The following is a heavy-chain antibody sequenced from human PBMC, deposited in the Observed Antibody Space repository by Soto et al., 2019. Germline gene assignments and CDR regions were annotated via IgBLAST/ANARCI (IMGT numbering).Heavy chain of an antibody. V-gene: IGHV3-23*01. Sequence: EVQVLESGGGLVQPGGSLRLSCAASGFTFSNYAMSWVRQAPGKGLEWVSTISGSGDNKYYVDSVKGRFTISRDNSKNTLYLHMNSLRAEDTAVYYCAKDPLTVTPYFDYWGQGTLVTVSS. D-gene: IGHD4-17*01. CDR1: GFTFSNYA. CDR2: ISGSGDNK. CDR3: AKDPLTVTPYFDY. J-gene: IGHJ4*02.